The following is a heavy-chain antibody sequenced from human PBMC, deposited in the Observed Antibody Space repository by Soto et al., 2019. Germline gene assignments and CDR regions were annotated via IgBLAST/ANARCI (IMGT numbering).Heavy chain of an antibody. D-gene: IGHD3-10*02. CDR3: AKGFNYYGRGTLKLDS. J-gene: IGHJ4*02. V-gene: IGHV1-3*01. CDR1: GYTFTSYA. CDR2: INAGNGNT. Sequence: ASVKVSCKASGYTFTSYAMHWVRQAPGQRLEWMGWINAGNGNTKYSQKFQGRVTITRDTSASTAYMELSSLKMTSVTAADTAMYYCAKGFNYYGRGTLKLDSWGLGTLVTVSS.